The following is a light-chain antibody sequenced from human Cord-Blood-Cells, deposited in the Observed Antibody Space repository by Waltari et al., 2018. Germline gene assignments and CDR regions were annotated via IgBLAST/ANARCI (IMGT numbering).Light chain of an antibody. V-gene: IGKV4-1*01. CDR2: WAS. CDR3: QQYYSTPLT. Sequence: DIVMTQSPDSLAVSLGERAPINCKSSQSVFYSSNNKNYLAWYQQKPGQPPKLLIYWASTRESGVPDRFSGSGSVTDFTLTISSLQAEDVAVYYCQQYYSTPLTFGGGTKVEIK. J-gene: IGKJ4*01. CDR1: QSVFYSSNNKNY.